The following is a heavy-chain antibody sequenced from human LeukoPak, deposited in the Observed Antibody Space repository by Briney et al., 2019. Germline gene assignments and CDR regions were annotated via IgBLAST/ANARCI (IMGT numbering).Heavy chain of an antibody. CDR2: IYYSGST. CDR1: GGSISSYY. D-gene: IGHD6-19*01. J-gene: IGHJ6*03. V-gene: IGHV4-59*01. Sequence: PSETLSLTCTVSGGSISSYYWSWIRQPPGKGLEWIGYIYYSGSTNYNPSLKSRVTISVDTSKNQFSLKLSSVTAADTAVYYCARVAQVAGTLYYYYYYMDVWGKGTTVTISS. CDR3: ARVAQVAGTLYYYYYYMDV.